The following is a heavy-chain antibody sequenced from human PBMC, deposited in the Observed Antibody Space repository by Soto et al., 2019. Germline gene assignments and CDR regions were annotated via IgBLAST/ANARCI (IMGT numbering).Heavy chain of an antibody. J-gene: IGHJ4*02. V-gene: IGHV3-7*03. Sequence: EVQMLQSGGGMVQPGGSLRLSCVGSGLTFGYYWMSWVRQAPGKGLEWVANIKIDGSEKYYVDSVEGRFAISGDNAKNSVFLQLNSLRTDDTAVYYCARDLELVDGFDRWGQGSLVIVSP. CDR2: IKIDGSEK. D-gene: IGHD2-8*02. CDR3: ARDLELVDGFDR. CDR1: GLTFGYYW.